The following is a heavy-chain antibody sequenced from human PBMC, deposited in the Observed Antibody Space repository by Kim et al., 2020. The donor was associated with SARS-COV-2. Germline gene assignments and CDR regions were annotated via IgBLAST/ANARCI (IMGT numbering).Heavy chain of an antibody. V-gene: IGHV3-53*01. CDR2: IYTDGST. CDR1: GFTVTTNY. J-gene: IGHJ4*02. D-gene: IGHD6-13*01. CDR3: ARGGGATAAAGSLDY. Sequence: GGSLRLSCAASGFTVTTNYMSWVRQAPGKGLEWVSIIYTDGSTNYADSVKGRFTVSRDNSKNTLYLQMNSLGAEDTAVYYCARGGGATAAAGSLDYWGQGTLVTVSS.